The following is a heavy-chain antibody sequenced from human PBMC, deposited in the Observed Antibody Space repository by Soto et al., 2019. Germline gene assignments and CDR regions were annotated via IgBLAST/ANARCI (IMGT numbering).Heavy chain of an antibody. CDR1: GYTLTELS. V-gene: IGHV1-24*01. Sequence: ASVKVSCKVSGYTLTELSMHWVRQAPGKGLEWMGGFDPEDGETIYAQKFQGRVTMTEDTSTDTAYMELSSLRSEDTVVYYCAKDQGSEGANNYWGQGTLVTVSS. CDR2: FDPEDGET. D-gene: IGHD1-26*01. J-gene: IGHJ4*02. CDR3: AKDQGSEGANNY.